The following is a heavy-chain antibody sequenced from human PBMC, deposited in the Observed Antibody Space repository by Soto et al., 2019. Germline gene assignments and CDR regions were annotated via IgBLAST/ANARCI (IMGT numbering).Heavy chain of an antibody. V-gene: IGHV3-72*01. CDR2: SRNKANSYTT. Sequence: PGGSLRLSCAASGFTFSDYYMDWVHQAPGKGLEWVGRSRNKANSYTTEYAASVAGRFTISRDDSKNSLYLQMNSLKADDTAVYYCARGNRAFDIWGQGTLVTVSS. CDR1: GFTFSDYY. J-gene: IGHJ3*02. CDR3: ARGNRAFDI.